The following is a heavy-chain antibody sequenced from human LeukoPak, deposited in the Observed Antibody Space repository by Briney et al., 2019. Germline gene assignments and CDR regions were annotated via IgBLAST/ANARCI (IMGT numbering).Heavy chain of an antibody. CDR3: LGTVSGTS. V-gene: IGHV3-15*01. D-gene: IGHD1-1*01. Sequence: PGGSLRLSCAASGFTFSDAWMSWVRQAPGKGLEWVGRIKSKTDGGTTDYAAPVKGRFTISRDDSKNTLYLQMNSLETEDTAVYSCLGTVSGTSWGQEPLFTVS. CDR2: IKSKTDGGTT. J-gene: IGHJ4*02. CDR1: GFTFSDAW.